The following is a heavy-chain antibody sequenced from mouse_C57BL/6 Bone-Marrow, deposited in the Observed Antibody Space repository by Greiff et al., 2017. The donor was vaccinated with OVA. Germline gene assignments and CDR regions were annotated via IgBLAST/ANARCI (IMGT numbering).Heavy chain of an antibody. V-gene: IGHV5-6*01. D-gene: IGHD1-1*01. Sequence: EVQVVESGGDLVKPGGSLKLSCAASGFTFSSYGMSWVRQTPDKRLEWVATISSGGSYTYYPDSVKGRFTISRDNAKNTLYLQMSSLKSEDTAMYYCARTVVPYAMDYWGQGTSVTVSS. CDR3: ARTVVPYAMDY. J-gene: IGHJ4*01. CDR2: ISSGGSYT. CDR1: GFTFSSYG.